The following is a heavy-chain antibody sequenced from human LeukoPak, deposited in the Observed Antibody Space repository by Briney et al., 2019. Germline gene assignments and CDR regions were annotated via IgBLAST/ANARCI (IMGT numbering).Heavy chain of an antibody. J-gene: IGHJ6*02. CDR2: ISSSGSTI. D-gene: IGHD6-13*01. CDR1: GFTFSDYY. V-gene: IGHV3-11*01. Sequence: GGSLRLSCAASGFTFSDYYMGWIRQAPGKGLEWVSYISSSGSTIYYADSVKGRFTISRDNAKNSLYLQMNSLRAEDTAVYYCARAGDSSSWYDGYYYYGMDVWGQGTTVTVSS. CDR3: ARAGDSSSWYDGYYYYGMDV.